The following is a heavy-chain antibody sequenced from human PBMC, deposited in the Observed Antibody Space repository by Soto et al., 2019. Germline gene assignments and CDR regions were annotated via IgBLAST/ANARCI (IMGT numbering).Heavy chain of an antibody. J-gene: IGHJ4*02. Sequence: SETLSLTCSVSGGSISTSSSTYYWGWMRQPPGKGLEWIASFFYSGKSFYNPSLKSRVTMSVDTSKNQFSLRLSSVTAADTAVYYCARESREYYFDYWGQGTLVTVSS. CDR1: GGSISTSSSTYY. CDR3: ARESREYYFDY. V-gene: IGHV4-39*07. CDR2: FFYSGKS.